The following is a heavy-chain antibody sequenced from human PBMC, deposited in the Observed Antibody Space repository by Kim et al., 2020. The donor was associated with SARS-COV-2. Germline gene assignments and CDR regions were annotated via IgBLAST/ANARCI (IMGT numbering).Heavy chain of an antibody. J-gene: IGHJ3*02. CDR3: ARQEGSSLLNAFDI. Sequence: PPFQGQVTISADKSISPAYLQWSSLKASDTAMYYCARQEGSSLLNAFDIWGQGTMVTVSS. D-gene: IGHD6-6*01. V-gene: IGHV5-51*01.